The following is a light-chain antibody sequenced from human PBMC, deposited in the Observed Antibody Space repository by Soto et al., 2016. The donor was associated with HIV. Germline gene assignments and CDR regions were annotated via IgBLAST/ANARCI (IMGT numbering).Light chain of an antibody. CDR3: QEYYTVPYT. Sequence: TQMTQSPSSLSASVGDRVTITCRASQDMKIHLVWYQHKPGKAPKLLIYPSSSLQPGVPSRFSGSGSGTNFTLTISSLQPDDIGTYYCQEYYTVPYTFGQGTKVAIK. V-gene: IGKV1-27*01. CDR1: QDMKIH. CDR2: PSS. J-gene: IGKJ1*01.